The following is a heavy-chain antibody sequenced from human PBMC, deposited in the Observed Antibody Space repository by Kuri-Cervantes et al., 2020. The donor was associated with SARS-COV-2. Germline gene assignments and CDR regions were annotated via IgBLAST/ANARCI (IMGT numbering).Heavy chain of an antibody. CDR3: ARMASLRMKSSGFGDAFDI. D-gene: IGHD3-22*01. CDR1: GFNFSNYG. Sequence: GGSLRLSCVASGFNFSNYGMHWVRQAPGKGLEWVSAIWYDGSNKHYRDSVKGRLTVSRDNSKKTLYVDMNSLRAEDTAVYYCARMASLRMKSSGFGDAFDIWGQGTLVTVSS. J-gene: IGHJ3*02. CDR2: IWYDGSNK. V-gene: IGHV3-33*01.